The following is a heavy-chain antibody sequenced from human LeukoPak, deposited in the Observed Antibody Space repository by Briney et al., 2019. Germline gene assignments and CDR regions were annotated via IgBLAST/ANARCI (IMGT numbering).Heavy chain of an antibody. Sequence: SETLSLTCTVSDGSFSSGDNYCSWIRQPPGKGLECIGYIHYSGSTFYNPSLKSRVTMSVDTSKNQFSLKLNSVTAADTAVYYCARGELLYDNWGQGTLVTVSS. J-gene: IGHJ4*02. D-gene: IGHD2-15*01. V-gene: IGHV4-30-4*01. CDR3: ARGELLYDN. CDR1: DGSFSSGDNY. CDR2: IHYSGST.